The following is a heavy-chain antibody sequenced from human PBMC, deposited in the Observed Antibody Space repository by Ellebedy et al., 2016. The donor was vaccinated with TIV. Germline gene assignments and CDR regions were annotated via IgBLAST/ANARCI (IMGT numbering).Heavy chain of an antibody. V-gene: IGHV4-59*08. D-gene: IGHD1-26*01. CDR1: GGSISSYY. CDR3: ARHYSGSLPGRD. CDR2: IYYSGST. Sequence: SETLSLTCTVSGGSISSYYWSWIRQPPGKGLEWIGYIYYSGSTNYNPSLKSRVTISVDTSKYQFSLNLSSVIAADTAVYYCARHYSGSLPGRDWGQGSLVTVSS. J-gene: IGHJ4*02.